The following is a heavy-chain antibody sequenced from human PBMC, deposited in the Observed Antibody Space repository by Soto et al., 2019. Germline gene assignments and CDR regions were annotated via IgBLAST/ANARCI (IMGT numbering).Heavy chain of an antibody. CDR2: ISSSSSTI. CDR1: GFTFSSYS. J-gene: IGHJ5*02. Sequence: EVQLVESGGGLVQPGGSLRLSCAASGFTFSSYSMNWVLQAPGKGLEWVSYISSSSSTIYYADSVKGRFTISRDNAKNSLYLQMNSLRAEDTAVYYCARPPERIAEIGWFEPWGQGTLVTVSS. D-gene: IGHD6-13*01. CDR3: ARPPERIAEIGWFEP. V-gene: IGHV3-48*01.